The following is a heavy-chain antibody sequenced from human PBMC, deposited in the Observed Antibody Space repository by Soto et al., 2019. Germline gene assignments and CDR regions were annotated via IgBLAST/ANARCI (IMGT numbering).Heavy chain of an antibody. CDR1: GYRFTGYH. J-gene: IGHJ4*02. CDR2: INPSNGDT. CDR3: AKGGPSLYWATFDS. Sequence: GSVNLSCKASGYRFTGYHIHWVRQAPGRGLEWMGWINPSNGDTDYGQKFQGRVTMNRDTSITTVYMELPRLTSDDTAVYYCAKGGPSLYWATFDSWGKG. V-gene: IGHV1-2*02. D-gene: IGHD2-15*01.